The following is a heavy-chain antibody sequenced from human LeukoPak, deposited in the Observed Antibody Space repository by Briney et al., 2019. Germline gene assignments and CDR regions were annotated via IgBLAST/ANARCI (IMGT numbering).Heavy chain of an antibody. CDR2: IKEDGSEK. D-gene: IGHD1-1*01. V-gene: IGHV3-7*01. CDR3: ARYHWNDVAY. J-gene: IGHJ4*02. Sequence: GGSLRLSCAASGFTFSDYWVNWVRQAPGKGLEWVANIKEDGSEKYYVDSVRGRLTISRDNAKNSLYLQINSQRAEDSAVYYCARYHWNDVAYWGQGTLVTVSS. CDR1: GFTFSDYW.